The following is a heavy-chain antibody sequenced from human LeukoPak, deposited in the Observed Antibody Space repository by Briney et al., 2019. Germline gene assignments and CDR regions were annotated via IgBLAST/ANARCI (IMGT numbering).Heavy chain of an antibody. Sequence: PGGSLRLSCAVSGLTFRSYWMSWVRQAPGKGLEWISYIGIDSGNTNYADSVKGRFTISGDKAKNSLYLQMNSLRVEDTAVYYCARDYKYAFDNWGQGTLVTVSS. J-gene: IGHJ4*02. CDR3: ARDYKYAFDN. V-gene: IGHV3-48*01. CDR2: IGIDSGNT. D-gene: IGHD5-24*01. CDR1: GLTFRSYW.